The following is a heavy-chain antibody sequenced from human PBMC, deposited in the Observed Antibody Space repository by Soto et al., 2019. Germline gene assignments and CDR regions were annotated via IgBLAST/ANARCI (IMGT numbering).Heavy chain of an antibody. CDR1: RYSFASWW. Sequence: PGVCPKSAGSASRYSFASWWIGWVRQMCGQGWEWIERIDPSASYTNYSPSFQGHVTISADKTISTAYLQWSSLKPSDTAMYYCARHDEGWKPYYYYYGMDVWGQGPTVTVSS. CDR3: ARHDEGWKPYYYYYGMDV. J-gene: IGHJ6*02. V-gene: IGHV5-10-1*01. CDR2: IDPSASYT. D-gene: IGHD1-1*01.